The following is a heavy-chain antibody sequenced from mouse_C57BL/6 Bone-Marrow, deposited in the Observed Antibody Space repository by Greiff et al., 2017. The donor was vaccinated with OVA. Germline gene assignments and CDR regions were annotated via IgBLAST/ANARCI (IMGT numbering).Heavy chain of an antibody. D-gene: IGHD1-1*01. Sequence: EVQGVESGGGLVQPGGSLKLSCAASGFTFSDYYMYWVRQTPEQRLEWVAYISNGGGSTYYPDTVKGRFTISRDNAKNTLYLQMSRLKSEDTAMDYCARHPFTTVVATQYFDVWGTGTTVTVSS. V-gene: IGHV5-12*01. CDR1: GFTFSDYY. CDR3: ARHPFTTVVATQYFDV. CDR2: ISNGGGST. J-gene: IGHJ1*03.